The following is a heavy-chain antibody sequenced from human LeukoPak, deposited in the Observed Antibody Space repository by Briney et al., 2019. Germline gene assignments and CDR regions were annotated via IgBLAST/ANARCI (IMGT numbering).Heavy chain of an antibody. CDR1: GGSISSGSYY. CDR2: IYTSGST. D-gene: IGHD3-9*01. J-gene: IGHJ6*03. V-gene: IGHV4-61*02. Sequence: SQTLSLTCTVSGGSISSGSYYWSWIRQPAGKGLEWIGRIYTSGSTNYNPSLKSRVTISVDTSKNQFSLKLSSVTAADTDVYYCAREYYDILTGYYGPLEYYYMDVWGKGTTVTISS. CDR3: AREYYDILTGYYGPLEYYYMDV.